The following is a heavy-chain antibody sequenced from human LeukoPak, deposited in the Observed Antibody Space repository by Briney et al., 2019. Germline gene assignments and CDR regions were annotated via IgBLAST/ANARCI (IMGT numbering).Heavy chain of an antibody. CDR1: GFTFSSYS. V-gene: IGHV3-66*01. Sequence: GGSLRLSCAASGFTFSSYSMNWVRQAPGKGLEWVSVIYSGGSTYYADSVKGRFTISRDNSKNTLYLQMNSLRAEDTAVYYCARGSGDTYFDYWGQGTLVTVSS. CDR2: IYSGGST. J-gene: IGHJ4*02. D-gene: IGHD2-21*01. CDR3: ARGSGDTYFDY.